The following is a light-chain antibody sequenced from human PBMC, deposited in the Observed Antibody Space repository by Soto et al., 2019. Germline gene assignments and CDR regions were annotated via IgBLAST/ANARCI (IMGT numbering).Light chain of an antibody. J-gene: IGLJ1*01. CDR1: SSDVGGYNY. V-gene: IGLV2-14*03. CDR2: DVS. Sequence: QSGLTQTASVSGSPGPSITISCTGTSSDVGGYNYVSWYQQHPGKAPKLMIYDVSNRPSGVSNRFSGSKSGNTASLTISGLQAEDEADYYCIFYTRSSTVVFGIGTKVTL. CDR3: IFYTRSSTVV.